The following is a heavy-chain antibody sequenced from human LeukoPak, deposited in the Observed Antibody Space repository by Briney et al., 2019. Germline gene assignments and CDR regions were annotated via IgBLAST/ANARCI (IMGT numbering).Heavy chain of an antibody. CDR2: IKKDGSEE. Sequence: GGSLRLSCAASGFTFISYGMQWVRQAPGRGLEWVANIKKDGSEENYLDSVKGRFTVSRDNAKNSLYLQMNSLRGEDTAVYYCARSNPNRNALDLWGQGTMVTISS. J-gene: IGHJ3*01. V-gene: IGHV3-7*01. D-gene: IGHD1-14*01. CDR1: GFTFISYG. CDR3: ARSNPNRNALDL.